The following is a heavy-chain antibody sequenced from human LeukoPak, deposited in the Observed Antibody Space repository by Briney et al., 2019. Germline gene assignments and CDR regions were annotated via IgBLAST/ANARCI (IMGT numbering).Heavy chain of an antibody. CDR3: ARLQWEAGIDY. J-gene: IGHJ4*02. CDR1: GDSISSSNW. V-gene: IGHV4-4*02. CDR2: IYHSGST. D-gene: IGHD6-13*01. Sequence: PSETLSLTCAVSGDSISSSNWWSWVRQPPGKGMEWIGDIYHSGSTNYNPSLKSRVTISVDKSKNQFSLKLSSVTAADTAVYYCARLQWEAGIDYWGQGTLVTVSS.